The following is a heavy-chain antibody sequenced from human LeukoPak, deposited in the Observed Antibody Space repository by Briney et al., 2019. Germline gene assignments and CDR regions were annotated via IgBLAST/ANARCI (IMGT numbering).Heavy chain of an antibody. CDR1: GFTFSSYE. CDR2: IRYDGSNK. D-gene: IGHD3-9*01. CDR3: AKDTPIKGFDY. Sequence: GGSLRLSCAASGFTFSSYEMNWVRQAPGKGLEWVAFIRYDGSNKYYADSVKGRFTISRDNSKNTLYLQMNSLRAEDTAVYYCAKDTPIKGFDYWGQGTLVTVSS. V-gene: IGHV3-30*02. J-gene: IGHJ4*02.